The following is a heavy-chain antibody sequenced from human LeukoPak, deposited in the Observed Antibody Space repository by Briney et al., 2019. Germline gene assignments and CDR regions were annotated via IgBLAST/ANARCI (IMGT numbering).Heavy chain of an antibody. CDR3: ARGHYDFRSGYSYYFDH. J-gene: IGHJ4*02. CDR2: IYYSGST. V-gene: IGHV4-59*08. Sequence: KPSETLSLTCTVSGGSISSYYWSWIRQPPGKGLEWIGYIYYSGSTNYNPSLKSRVTISVDTSKNQFSLKLSSVTAADTAVYYCARGHYDFRSGYSYYFDHWGQGTLVTVSS. CDR1: GGSISSYY. D-gene: IGHD3-3*01.